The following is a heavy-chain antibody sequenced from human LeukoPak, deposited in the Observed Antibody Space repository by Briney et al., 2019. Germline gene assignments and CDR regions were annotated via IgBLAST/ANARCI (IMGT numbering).Heavy chain of an antibody. CDR3: ARDPYGTWYFDL. J-gene: IGHJ2*01. Sequence: ASVKVSCKASGYTFTSYYMHWVRQGPGQGLEWMGGINPNSGGTNYAQKFQGRVTMTSDTSISTAYMVLSRLRSDDTAVYYCARDPYGTWYFDLWGRGTLVTVSS. CDR1: GYTFTSYY. D-gene: IGHD3-10*01. V-gene: IGHV1-2*02. CDR2: INPNSGGT.